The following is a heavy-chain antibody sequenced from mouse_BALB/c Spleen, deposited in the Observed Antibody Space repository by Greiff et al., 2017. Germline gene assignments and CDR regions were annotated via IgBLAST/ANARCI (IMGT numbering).Heavy chain of an antibody. CDR2: ISSGGSYT. CDR1: GFTFSSYG. CDR3: ARVPLD. V-gene: IGHV5-6*01. Sequence: EVKLMESGGDLVKPGGSLKLSCAASGFTFSSYGMSWVRQTPDKRLEWVATISSGGSYTYYPDSVKGRFTISRDNAKNTLYLQMSSLKSEDTAMYYCARVPLDWGQGTSVTVSS. J-gene: IGHJ4*01.